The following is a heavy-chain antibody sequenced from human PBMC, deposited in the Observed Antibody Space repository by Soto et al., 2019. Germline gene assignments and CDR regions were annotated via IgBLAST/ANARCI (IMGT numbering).Heavy chain of an antibody. CDR3: ARHRGPAPVY. J-gene: IGHJ4*02. D-gene: IGHD3-10*01. Sequence: SDTLSLTCTVSGGSISVYYWTWIRQPPGKGLEWVGSLFYGGTTDYNPSLKSRLTMSLDTSKNHFSLKLRSVTAADTAVYYCARHRGPAPVYWGQGTLVTVSS. V-gene: IGHV4-39*01. CDR1: GGSISVYY. CDR2: LFYGGTT.